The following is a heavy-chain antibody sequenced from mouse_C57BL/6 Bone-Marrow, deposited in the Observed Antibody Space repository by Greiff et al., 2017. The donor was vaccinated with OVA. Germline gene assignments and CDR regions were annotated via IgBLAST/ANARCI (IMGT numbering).Heavy chain of an antibody. CDR2: IRNKANNHAT. CDR3: TRRDYYGSSPWFAY. Sequence: EVKLVESGGGLVQPGGSMKLSCAASGFTFSDAWMDWVRQSPEKGLEWVAEIRNKANNHATYYAESVKGRFTISRDDSKSSVYLQMNSLRAEDTGIYYCTRRDYYGSSPWFAYWGQGTLVTVSA. J-gene: IGHJ3*01. V-gene: IGHV6-6*01. D-gene: IGHD1-1*01. CDR1: GFTFSDAW.